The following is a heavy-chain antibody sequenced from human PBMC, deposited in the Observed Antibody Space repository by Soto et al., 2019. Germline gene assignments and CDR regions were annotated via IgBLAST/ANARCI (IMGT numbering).Heavy chain of an antibody. CDR2: ISSSSSYI. D-gene: IGHD5-12*01. CDR1: GFTFSSYS. Sequence: GGSLRLSCAASGFTFSSYSMNWVRQAPGKGLEWASSISSSSSYIYYADSVKGRFTISRDNAKNSLYLQMNSLRAEDTAVYYCARDLSPLRDGYIFYYYYGMDVWGQGTTVTVSS. V-gene: IGHV3-21*01. J-gene: IGHJ6*02. CDR3: ARDLSPLRDGYIFYYYYGMDV.